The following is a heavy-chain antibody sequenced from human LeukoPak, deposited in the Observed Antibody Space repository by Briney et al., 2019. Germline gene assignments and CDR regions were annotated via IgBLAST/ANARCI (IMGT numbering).Heavy chain of an antibody. J-gene: IGHJ5*02. D-gene: IGHD4-17*01. CDR1: GYTFTGYY. CDR2: IIPIFGTA. V-gene: IGHV1-69*13. CDR3: ASCTVTTSNWFDP. Sequence: GASVKVSCKASGYTFTGYYMHWVRQAPGQGLEWMGGIIPIFGTANYAQKFQGRVTITADESTSTAYMELSSLRSEDTAVYYCASCTVTTSNWFDPWGQGTLVTVSS.